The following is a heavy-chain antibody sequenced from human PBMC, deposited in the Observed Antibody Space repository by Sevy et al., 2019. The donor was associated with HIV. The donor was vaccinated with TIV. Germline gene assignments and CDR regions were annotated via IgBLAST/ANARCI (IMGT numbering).Heavy chain of an antibody. Sequence: SETLSLTCTVSGGSISSYYWSWIRQPPGKRLEWIGYIYYNGDTKYNPSLKSRVTISVDTSKNQFSLKLRSVTAADTAVYYCARESYDILPGSRGMDAWGQGTTVTVSS. J-gene: IGHJ6*02. V-gene: IGHV4-59*01. CDR2: IYYNGDT. CDR3: ARESYDILPGSRGMDA. D-gene: IGHD3-9*01. CDR1: GGSISSYY.